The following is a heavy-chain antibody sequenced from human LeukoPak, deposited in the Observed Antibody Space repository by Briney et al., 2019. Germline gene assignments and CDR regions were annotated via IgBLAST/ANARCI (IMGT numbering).Heavy chain of an antibody. CDR2: IYYSGST. CDR1: GGSISNSDYS. Sequence: SETLSLTCTVSGGSISNSDYSWGWIRQPPGKGLECIGTIYYSGSTYYKSSLKSRVTISVDTSKNQFSLKLSSVTAADTAVYYCASHGSSGSRKYFDYWGQGTLVTVSS. V-gene: IGHV4-39*07. CDR3: ASHGSSGSRKYFDY. J-gene: IGHJ4*02. D-gene: IGHD3-10*01.